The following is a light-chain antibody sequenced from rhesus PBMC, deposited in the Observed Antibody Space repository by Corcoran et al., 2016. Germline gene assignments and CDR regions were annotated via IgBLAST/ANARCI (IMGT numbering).Light chain of an antibody. V-gene: IGKV3-24*01. CDR3: LQLSNWWT. CDR2: GAS. CDR1: QSVSSS. Sequence: EIVMTQSPATLSLSPGERATLSGRASQSVSSSLAWYQQQPGQAPRLLSYGASNRPTGIPDRFSGSGSGTYFTLTSSSLEPEDVAVYYFLQLSNWWTFGQGTKVDIK. J-gene: IGKJ1*01.